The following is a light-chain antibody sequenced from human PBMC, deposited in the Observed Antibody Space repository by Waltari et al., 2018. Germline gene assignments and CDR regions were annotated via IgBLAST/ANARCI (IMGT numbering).Light chain of an antibody. CDR3: QQYVSLPVT. CDR1: QSVGRS. Sequence: EILLTQSPGTLSLSPGEIATLSCRASQSVGRSLAWYQQKPGQPPRLLIYGTSNRATGTPDMFSGCGSGTDFSLTISRLEPEDVAVYYCQQYVSLPVTFGQGTKVEIK. V-gene: IGKV3-20*01. CDR2: GTS. J-gene: IGKJ1*01.